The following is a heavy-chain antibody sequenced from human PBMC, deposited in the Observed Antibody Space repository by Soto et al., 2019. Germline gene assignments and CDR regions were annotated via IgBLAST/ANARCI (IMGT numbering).Heavy chain of an antibody. CDR2: ISGSGFKK. Sequence: GGSLRLSCAASGFIFENFGMSWVRQAPGKGLGWISSISGSGFKKYYADSVKGRFTISRDNSKSTVYLELNNLSAEDTAVYHCAKNQGVELVPLATVDWFDPWGQGSVVTVSS. CDR1: GFIFENFG. J-gene: IGHJ5*02. V-gene: IGHV3-23*01. D-gene: IGHD1-26*01. CDR3: AKNQGVELVPLATVDWFDP.